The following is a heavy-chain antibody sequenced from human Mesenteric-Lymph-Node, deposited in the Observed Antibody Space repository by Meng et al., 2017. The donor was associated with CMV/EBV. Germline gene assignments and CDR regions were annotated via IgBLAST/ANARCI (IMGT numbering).Heavy chain of an antibody. D-gene: IGHD6-19*01. Sequence: ASVKVSCKTSGYSFSNFGLSWVRQAPGQGLEWMGWIGGFKGETKYAQKLQGRVTLTIDASTSTGYMDLRSLRSDDTAVYYCAREIIAVAATDYGMDVWGQGTTVTVSS. CDR1: GYSFSNFG. V-gene: IGHV1-18*01. J-gene: IGHJ6*02. CDR3: AREIIAVAATDYGMDV. CDR2: IGGFKGET.